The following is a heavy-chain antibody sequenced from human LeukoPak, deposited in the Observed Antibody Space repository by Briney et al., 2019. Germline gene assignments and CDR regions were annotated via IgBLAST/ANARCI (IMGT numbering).Heavy chain of an antibody. CDR1: GFTFSSYA. Sequence: GGSLRLSCAASGFTFSSYAMSWVRQAPGRGLEWVSSISDHGRSIYYADSVKGRFTISRDNARNSLYLQMNSLRAEDTAMYYCARDATPTQLWFRGSFDYWGLGALVTVAS. CDR2: ISDHGRSI. D-gene: IGHD5-18*01. V-gene: IGHV3-23*01. CDR3: ARDATPTQLWFRGSFDY. J-gene: IGHJ4*02.